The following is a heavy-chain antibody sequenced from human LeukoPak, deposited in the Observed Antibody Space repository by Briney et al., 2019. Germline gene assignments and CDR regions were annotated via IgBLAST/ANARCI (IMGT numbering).Heavy chain of an antibody. D-gene: IGHD5-18*01. Sequence: PGGSLRLSCAASGFTFSSYSMNWVRQAPGKGLEWVSAISNSGVSTYYADSVKGRFTISRDNSKNTLYLQMNSLRAEDTAVYYCAKVYTYGDSWGQGTLVTVSS. CDR3: AKVYTYGDS. V-gene: IGHV3-23*01. CDR1: GFTFSSYS. CDR2: ISNSGVST. J-gene: IGHJ4*02.